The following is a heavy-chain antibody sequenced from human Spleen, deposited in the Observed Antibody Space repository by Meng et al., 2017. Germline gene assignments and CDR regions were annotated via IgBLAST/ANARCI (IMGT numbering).Heavy chain of an antibody. CDR1: GFTFRSYW. D-gene: IGHD3-10*01. CDR3: ARRLMWFEEATTTDS. CDR2: IHQDGSEK. J-gene: IGHJ4*02. Sequence: GESLKISCAASGFTFRSYWMSWVRQAPGQGLEWVANIHQDGSEKNYVDPVKGRFTISRDNAKNTLYLQMNSLRVEDTAVYYCARRLMWFEEATTTDSWGQGTLVTVSS. V-gene: IGHV3-7*01.